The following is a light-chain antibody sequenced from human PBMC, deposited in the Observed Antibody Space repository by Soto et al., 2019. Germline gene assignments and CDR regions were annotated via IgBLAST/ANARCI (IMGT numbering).Light chain of an antibody. CDR2: GNS. CDR3: QSYDSSLSGAV. J-gene: IGLJ7*01. CDR1: SSNIGAGYD. Sequence: QLVLTQPPSVSGAPGQRVTISCTGSSSNIGAGYDVHWYQQLPGTAPKLLIYGNSNRPSGVPDRFPGSKSGTSASLAITGLQAEDEADYYCQSYDSSLSGAVFGGGTQLTVL. V-gene: IGLV1-40*01.